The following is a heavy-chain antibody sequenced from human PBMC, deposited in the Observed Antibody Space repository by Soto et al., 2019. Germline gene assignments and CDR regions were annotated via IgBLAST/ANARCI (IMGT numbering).Heavy chain of an antibody. CDR3: AKDPPPPDY. CDR2: ISAYNGNT. CDR1: GYTFASYA. J-gene: IGHJ4*02. Sequence: QVQLVQSGAEVKKPGASVQVSCKASGYTFASYAISWMRQAPGQGLERMGWISAYNGNTNYAQKLQGRVTMTTDTSTSTAYMELRSPRSEDTAVYYCAKDPPPPDYWGQGTLVTVSS. V-gene: IGHV1-18*01.